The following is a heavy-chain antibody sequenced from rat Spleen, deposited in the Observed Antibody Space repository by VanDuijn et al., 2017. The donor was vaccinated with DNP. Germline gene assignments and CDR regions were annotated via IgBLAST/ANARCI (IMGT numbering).Heavy chain of an antibody. CDR2: IWGDGGT. Sequence: VQLKESGPGLVQPSETLSLTCTVSGFSLTSFGVHWVRQAPGKGLEWMGIIWGDGGTNYNSALKSRLTISRDNSKSQVFLAMNSLQTDDTAVYYCAAMMVTLDYWGQGVMVTVSS. CDR1: GFSLTSFG. D-gene: IGHD1-12*03. J-gene: IGHJ2*01. V-gene: IGHV2-77*01. CDR3: AAMMVTLDY.